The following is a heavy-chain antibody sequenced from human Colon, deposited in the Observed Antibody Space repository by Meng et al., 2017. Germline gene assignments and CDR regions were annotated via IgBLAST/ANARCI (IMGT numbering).Heavy chain of an antibody. CDR1: GDSVSSDSHY. Sequence: SETLSLTCTVSGDSVSSDSHYWSWIRQPPGKGLEWIGYIYYSGATNYNPSLTSRVTMSVDASNNQVSLHLSSVTASDTAVYYCARVNGDFDEAWFDPWGQGTRVTGSS. D-gene: IGHD4-17*01. CDR3: ARVNGDFDEAWFDP. V-gene: IGHV4-61*01. J-gene: IGHJ5*02. CDR2: IYYSGAT.